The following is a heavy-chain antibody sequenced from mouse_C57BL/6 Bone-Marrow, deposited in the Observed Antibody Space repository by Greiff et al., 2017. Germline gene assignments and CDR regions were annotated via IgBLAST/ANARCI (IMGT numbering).Heavy chain of an antibody. D-gene: IGHD2-2*01. J-gene: IGHJ3*01. Sequence: QVQLKESGAELARPGASVKLSCKASGYTFTSYGISWVKQRTGQGLEGIGEIYPRSGNTYYNEKFKGKATLTADKSSSTAYMELRSLTSEDSAVYFCARATIMVTTGRFAYWGQGTLVTVSA. CDR1: GYTFTSYG. CDR3: ARATIMVTTGRFAY. CDR2: IYPRSGNT. V-gene: IGHV1-81*01.